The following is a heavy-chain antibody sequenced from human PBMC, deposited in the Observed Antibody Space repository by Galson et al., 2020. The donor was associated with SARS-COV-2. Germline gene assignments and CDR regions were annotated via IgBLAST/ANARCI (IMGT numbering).Heavy chain of an antibody. CDR1: GFTFSSYT. Sequence: GASLKISCAASGFTFSSYTMNWVRQVPGKGLEWVSSITTSSTYINYADSVKGRFTISRDNAKNSLYLQMNSLRAGDTAVYFCARTGTPHYYYAYYMDVWGKGTTVTVSS. CDR3: ARTGTPHYYYAYYMDV. D-gene: IGHD6-13*01. V-gene: IGHV3-21*01. CDR2: ITTSSTYI. J-gene: IGHJ6*03.